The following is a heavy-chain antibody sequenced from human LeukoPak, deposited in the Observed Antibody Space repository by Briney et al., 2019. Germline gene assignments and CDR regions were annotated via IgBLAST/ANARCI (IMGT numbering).Heavy chain of an antibody. CDR1: GYTFTSYY. D-gene: IGHD3-10*01. CDR3: ARVFRGLLGGSYYYFDS. CDR2: INPSGGST. Sequence: ASVKVSCKASGYTFTSYYMHWVRQAPGQGLEWMGIINPSGGSTSYAQKFQVRVTITADESTGTAYMELSSLRSEDTAVYYCARVFRGLLGGSYYYFDSWGQGTLVAVSS. J-gene: IGHJ4*02. V-gene: IGHV1-46*01.